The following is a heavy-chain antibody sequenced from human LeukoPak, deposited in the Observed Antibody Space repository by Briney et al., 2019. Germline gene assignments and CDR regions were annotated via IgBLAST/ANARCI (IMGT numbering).Heavy chain of an antibody. V-gene: IGHV4-59*01. Sequence: KPSVTLSLTCTVCGGCICSYYWSWLPQAPGKGREWIGYIYYSGSTNYNPSLESRVTISVETSKNQFSLKLSPVTGADAAVYYCERGVAARRGYGMDVWGQGTTVTVSS. CDR2: IYYSGST. J-gene: IGHJ6*02. D-gene: IGHD6-6*01. CDR3: ERGVAARRGYGMDV. CDR1: GGCICSYY.